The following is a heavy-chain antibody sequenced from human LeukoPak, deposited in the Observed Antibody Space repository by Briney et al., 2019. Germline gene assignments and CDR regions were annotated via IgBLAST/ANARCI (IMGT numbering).Heavy chain of an antibody. D-gene: IGHD2-2*01. J-gene: IGHJ5*02. CDR2: IYHSGSA. CDR1: GYSISSGYQ. CDR3: ARDPRSLTPDCTSTSCYENYFDP. V-gene: IGHV4-38-2*02. Sequence: PSETLSLTCGVSGYSISSGYQWAWIPQSPGKGLEWIGSIYHSGSAHYNPSLKSRVTISVETSKNQFSLNMYSVTAADTAVYYCARDPRSLTPDCTSTSCYENYFDPWGQGTLVTVSS.